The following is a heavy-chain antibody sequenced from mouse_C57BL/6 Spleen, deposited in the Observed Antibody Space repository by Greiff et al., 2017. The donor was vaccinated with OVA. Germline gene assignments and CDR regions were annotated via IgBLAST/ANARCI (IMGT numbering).Heavy chain of an antibody. V-gene: IGHV1-55*01. J-gene: IGHJ3*01. Sequence: VQLQQPGAELVKPGASVKMSCKASGYTFTSYWITWVKQRPGQGLEWIGDIYPGSGSTNYNEKFKSKATLTVDTSSSTAYMQLSSLTSEDSAVYYCARWVDSSASWFAYWGQGTLVTVSA. CDR3: ARWVDSSASWFAY. CDR2: IYPGSGST. CDR1: GYTFTSYW. D-gene: IGHD3-2*02.